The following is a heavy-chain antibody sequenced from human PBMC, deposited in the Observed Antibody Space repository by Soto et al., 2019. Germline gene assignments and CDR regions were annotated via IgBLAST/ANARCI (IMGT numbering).Heavy chain of an antibody. CDR3: ARAKAPLYSSSWYWFDP. J-gene: IGHJ5*02. V-gene: IGHV4-59*08. D-gene: IGHD6-13*01. CDR2: IYYSGST. CDR1: GGSISSYY. Sequence: QVQLQESGPGLVKPSETLSLTCTVSGGSISSYYWSWIRQPPGKGLEWIGYIYYSGSTNYNPSLKSRATISVDTSKNQSPLKLSSVTAADTAVYYCARAKAPLYSSSWYWFDPWGQGTLVTVSS.